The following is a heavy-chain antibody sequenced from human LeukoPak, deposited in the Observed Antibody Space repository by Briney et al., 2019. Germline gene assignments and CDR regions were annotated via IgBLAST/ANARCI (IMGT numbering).Heavy chain of an antibody. D-gene: IGHD2-2*01. CDR3: ARGGPLPAAIFRWFDP. CDR1: GFTFSSYW. CDR2: IKQDGSEK. Sequence: PGGSLRLSCAASGFTFSSYWMSWVRQAPGKGLEWVASIKQDGSEKHYMDSVKGRFTISRDNAKNSLFLQMNSLRAEDTAVYYCARGGPLPAAIFRWFDPWGQGTLVTVSS. J-gene: IGHJ5*02. V-gene: IGHV3-7*01.